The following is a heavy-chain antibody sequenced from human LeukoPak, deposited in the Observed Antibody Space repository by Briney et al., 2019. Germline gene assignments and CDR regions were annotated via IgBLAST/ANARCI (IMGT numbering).Heavy chain of an antibody. CDR3: ARTQFRDYDSSGYYY. CDR1: GGSFSGYY. V-gene: IGHV4-34*01. J-gene: IGHJ4*02. D-gene: IGHD3-22*01. CDR2: INHSGST. Sequence: KPSETLSLTCAVYGGSFSGYYWSWIRQPPGKGLEWIGEINHSGSTNYNPSLKSRVTISVDTSKNQFSLKLSSVTAADTAVYYCARTQFRDYDSSGYYYWGQGTLVTVSS.